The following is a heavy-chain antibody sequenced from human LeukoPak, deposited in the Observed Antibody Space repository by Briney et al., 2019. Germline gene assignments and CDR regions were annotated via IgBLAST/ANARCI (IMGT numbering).Heavy chain of an antibody. CDR3: AREGGNYNYFDY. V-gene: IGHV1-46*01. J-gene: IGHJ4*02. CDR2: INPSGGST. CDR1: GYTFTTYY. Sequence: PGASVKVSCKASGYTFTTYYMHWVRQAPGQGLEWMGIINPSGGSTTYAQKFQGRVTMTRDTSTSTVYMELSSLRSEDTAVYYCAREGGNYNYFDYWGQGTLVTVSS. D-gene: IGHD1-26*01.